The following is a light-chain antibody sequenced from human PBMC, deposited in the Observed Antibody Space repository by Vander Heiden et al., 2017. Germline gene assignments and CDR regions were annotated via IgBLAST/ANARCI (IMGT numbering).Light chain of an antibody. CDR1: SSNIELI. CDR2: SDN. V-gene: IGLV1-47*02. Sequence: QSVLTQPPSASGTPGQRVTISCSGTSSNIELIMYTGTTSSQERPPKLLIYSDNQRPSGVPDRFSGSKSGTSASLAISGLRSEDEADYYCAAWDDRLSGVVFGGGTKLTVL. J-gene: IGLJ2*01. CDR3: AAWDDRLSGVV.